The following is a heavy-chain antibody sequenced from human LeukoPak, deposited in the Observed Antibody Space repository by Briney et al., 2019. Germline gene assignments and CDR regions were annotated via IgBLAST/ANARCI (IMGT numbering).Heavy chain of an antibody. J-gene: IGHJ4*02. Sequence: GGSLRLSCAAPGFIFSTYSMIWVRQAPGKGLEGVSSITSRSDYIYYADSVKGRFTISRDNAKNSLYLQMDSLRAEDTAVYYCARVRAGGSSSRGYFDYWGQGTLVTVSS. CDR2: ITSRSDYI. CDR3: ARVRAGGSSSRGYFDY. V-gene: IGHV3-21*01. D-gene: IGHD1-26*01. CDR1: GFIFSTYS.